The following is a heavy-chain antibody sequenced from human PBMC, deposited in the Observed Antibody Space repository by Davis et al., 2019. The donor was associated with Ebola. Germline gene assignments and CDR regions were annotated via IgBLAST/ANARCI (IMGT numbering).Heavy chain of an antibody. CDR2: ISWNSGSI. D-gene: IGHD6-13*01. Sequence: PGGSLRLSCAASGFTFDDYAMHWVRQAPGKGLEWVSGISWNSGSIGYADSVKGRFTISRDNAKNSLYLQMNSLRAEDMALYYCAKATCSSIPHPFDYWGQGTLVTVSS. CDR1: GFTFDDYA. J-gene: IGHJ4*02. V-gene: IGHV3-9*03. CDR3: AKATCSSIPHPFDY.